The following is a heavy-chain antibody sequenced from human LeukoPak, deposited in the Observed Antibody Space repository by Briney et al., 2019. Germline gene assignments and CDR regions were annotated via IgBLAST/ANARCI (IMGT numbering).Heavy chain of an antibody. V-gene: IGHV3-30*02. CDR1: GFTFSNYG. CDR2: IRYDGSYK. CDR3: AKSANIAEAGNFDN. Sequence: GGSLRLSCAAAGFTFSNYGMHWVRQAPGKGLEWVAFIRYDGSYKYYADSVKGRFTISRDNSKNTLFLQMNSLRVGDTAVYYCAKSANIAEAGNFDNWGQGTLVTVSS. D-gene: IGHD6-13*01. J-gene: IGHJ4*02.